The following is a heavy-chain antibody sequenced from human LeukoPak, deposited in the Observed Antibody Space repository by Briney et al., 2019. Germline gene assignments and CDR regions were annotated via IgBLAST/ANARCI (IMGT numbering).Heavy chain of an antibody. CDR1: GGSFSGYY. D-gene: IGHD4-17*01. Sequence: SETLSLTCAVYGGSFSGYYWSWIRQPPGKGLEWIGEINHSGSTNYNPSLKSRVTISVDTSKNQFPLKLSSVTAADTAVYYCATDYGVSSFDYWGQGTLVTVSS. CDR3: ATDYGVSSFDY. CDR2: INHSGST. V-gene: IGHV4-34*01. J-gene: IGHJ4*02.